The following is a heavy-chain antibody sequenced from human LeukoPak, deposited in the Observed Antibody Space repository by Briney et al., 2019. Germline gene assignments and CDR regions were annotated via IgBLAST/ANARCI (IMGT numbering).Heavy chain of an antibody. V-gene: IGHV4-30-4*08. Sequence: PSETLSLTCTVSGGSISSSSYYWGWIRQPPGKGLEWIGYIYYSGSTYYNPSLKSRVTISVGTSKNQFSLKLSSVTAADTAVYYCARVTITIFGVAPFDYWGQGTLVTVSS. CDR3: ARVTITIFGVAPFDY. J-gene: IGHJ4*02. CDR2: IYYSGST. D-gene: IGHD3-3*01. CDR1: GGSISSSSYY.